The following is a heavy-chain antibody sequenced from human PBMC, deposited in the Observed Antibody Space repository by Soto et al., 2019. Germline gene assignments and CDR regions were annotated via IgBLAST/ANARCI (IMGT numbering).Heavy chain of an antibody. V-gene: IGHV1-2*04. J-gene: IGHJ5*02. CDR1: GYTFTGYY. D-gene: IGHD3-22*01. Sequence: ASVKVSCKASGYTFTGYYMHWVRQAPGQGLEWMGWINPNSGGTNYAQKFQGWVTMTRDTSISTAYMELSRLRSDDTAVYYCARDYYDSSGYYRLGFPPDPWGQGTLVTVSS. CDR2: INPNSGGT. CDR3: ARDYYDSSGYYRLGFPPDP.